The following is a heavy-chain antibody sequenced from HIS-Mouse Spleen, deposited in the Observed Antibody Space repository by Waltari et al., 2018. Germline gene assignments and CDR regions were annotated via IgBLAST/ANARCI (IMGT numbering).Heavy chain of an antibody. CDR2: INPNSGGT. D-gene: IGHD1-26*01. CDR3: ARVGYSGSYYYGMDV. CDR1: GYPFTGYY. J-gene: IGHJ6*02. Sequence: QAQLVQSGAEAKKPGASVKVPCKASGYPFTGYYMNSVRQAPGQGLEWMGWINPNSGGTNYAQKFQGRVTMTRDTSISTAYMELSRLRSDDTAVYYCARVGYSGSYYYGMDVWGQGTTVTVSS. V-gene: IGHV1-2*02.